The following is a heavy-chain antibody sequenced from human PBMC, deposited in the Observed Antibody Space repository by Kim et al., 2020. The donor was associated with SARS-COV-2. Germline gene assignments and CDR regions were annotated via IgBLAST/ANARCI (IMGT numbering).Heavy chain of an antibody. D-gene: IGHD3-22*01. Sequence: TYYADSVKGRFTISRDNSKNTLYLQMNSLRAEDTAVYYCASTFDSSGFDYWGQGTLVTVSS. V-gene: IGHV3-53*01. CDR2: T. CDR3: ASTFDSSGFDY. J-gene: IGHJ4*02.